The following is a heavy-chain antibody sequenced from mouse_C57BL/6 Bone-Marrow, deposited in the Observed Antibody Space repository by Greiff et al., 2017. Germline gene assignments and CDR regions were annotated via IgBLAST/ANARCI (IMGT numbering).Heavy chain of an antibody. CDR3: VRQGRYAMDY. CDR2: IRSKSNNYAT. J-gene: IGHJ4*01. CDR1: GFSFNTYA. V-gene: IGHV10-1*01. Sequence: EVKLVESGGGLVQPKGSLKLSCAASGFSFNTYAMNWVRQAPGKGLEWVARIRSKSNNYATYYADSVKDRFTISRDDSESMLYLQMNNLKTEDTAMYYCVRQGRYAMDYWGQGTSVTVSS.